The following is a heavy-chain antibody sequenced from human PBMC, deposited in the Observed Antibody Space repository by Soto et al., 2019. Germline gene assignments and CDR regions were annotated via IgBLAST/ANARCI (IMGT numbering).Heavy chain of an antibody. CDR3: AITGPHYYSSGTSRNYFGP. Sequence: LGESLKISCKGSGYTFTTSWIAWVRQMPGKGLEWMGIIYPGDSDTRYGPSFQGQVTISVDKSISTAYLQWSSLKASDTAIYYCAITGPHYYSSGTSRNYFGPWGQGTLVTVSS. CDR1: GYTFTTSW. D-gene: IGHD3-10*01. CDR2: IYPGDSDT. V-gene: IGHV5-51*01. J-gene: IGHJ5*02.